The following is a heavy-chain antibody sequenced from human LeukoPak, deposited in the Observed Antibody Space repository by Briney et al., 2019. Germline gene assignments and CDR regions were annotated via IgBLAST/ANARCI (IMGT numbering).Heavy chain of an antibody. CDR2: IYYTGST. Sequence: SETLSLTCTISGGSVSDYYWSWIRQSPGKGLEWIGYIYYTGSTNYNPSLKSRVTISVDTSKNQFSLKLSSVTAADTAVYYCARGGDDDSSGYYLYYFDYWGQGTLVTVSS. CDR3: ARGGDDDSSGYYLYYFDY. CDR1: GGSVSDYY. V-gene: IGHV4-59*02. J-gene: IGHJ4*02. D-gene: IGHD3-22*01.